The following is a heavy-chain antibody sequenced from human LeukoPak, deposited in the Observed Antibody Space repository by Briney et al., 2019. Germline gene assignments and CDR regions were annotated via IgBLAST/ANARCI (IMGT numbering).Heavy chain of an antibody. Sequence: PSETLSLTCTVSGGSISSHYWSWIRQPPGKGLEWIGYIYYSGSTNYNPSLKSRVTMSVDTSKNQFSLKLSSVTAADTAVYYCARSLFTYYGSGSYYHDYWGQGTLVTVSS. CDR1: GGSISSHY. CDR3: ARSLFTYYGSGSYYHDY. J-gene: IGHJ4*02. CDR2: IYYSGST. V-gene: IGHV4-59*11. D-gene: IGHD3-10*01.